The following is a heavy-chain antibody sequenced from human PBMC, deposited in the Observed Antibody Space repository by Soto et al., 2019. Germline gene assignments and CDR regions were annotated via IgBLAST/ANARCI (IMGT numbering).Heavy chain of an antibody. Sequence: ASVKVSCKASGYTFTSYYMHWVRQAPGQGLEWMGIINPSGGSTSYAQKVQGRVTMTRDTYTSTVYMELSSLRSEDTAVYYCERDWGIAARPLSYFDYWGQGTLVTVSS. V-gene: IGHV1-46*01. CDR1: GYTFTSYY. CDR2: INPSGGST. J-gene: IGHJ4*02. CDR3: ERDWGIAARPLSYFDY. D-gene: IGHD6-6*01.